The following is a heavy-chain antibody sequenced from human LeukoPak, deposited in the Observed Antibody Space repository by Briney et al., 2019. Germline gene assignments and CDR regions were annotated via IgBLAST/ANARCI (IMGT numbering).Heavy chain of an antibody. Sequence: RGSLRLSCAASGFTFSSYAMSWVRQAPGKGLEWVSPISGSGASTYYADSVRGRFTISRDNSKHTLYLQRNSLRAEDTAVYYCGKDDTMIVVGPYAFDIWGQGTMVTVSS. J-gene: IGHJ3*02. CDR1: GFTFSSYA. CDR2: ISGSGAST. CDR3: GKDDTMIVVGPYAFDI. D-gene: IGHD3-22*01. V-gene: IGHV3-23*01.